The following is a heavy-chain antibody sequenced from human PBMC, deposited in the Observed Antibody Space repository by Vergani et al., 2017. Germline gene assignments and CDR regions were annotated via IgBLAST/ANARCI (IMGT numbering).Heavy chain of an antibody. CDR1: VGTFSSYT. CDR2: IIPILGIA. Sequence: QVQLVQSGAEVKKPGSSVKVSCKASVGTFSSYTISWVRQAPGQGLEWMGRIIPILGIANYAQKFQGRVTIAADKSTSTAYMELSSLRSEDTAVYYCARASDPAAGIRYWGQGTLVTVSS. CDR3: ARASDPAAGIRY. J-gene: IGHJ4*02. V-gene: IGHV1-69*02. D-gene: IGHD6-13*01.